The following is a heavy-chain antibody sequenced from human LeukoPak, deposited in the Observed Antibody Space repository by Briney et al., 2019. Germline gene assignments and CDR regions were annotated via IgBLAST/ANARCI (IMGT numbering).Heavy chain of an antibody. V-gene: IGHV3-7*01. CDR3: ARDPSGWYYFDY. D-gene: IGHD6-19*01. J-gene: IGHJ4*02. CDR1: TFIFSNYW. CDR2: IKQDGSEK. Sequence: QSGGSLRLSCAASTFIFSNYWMSWVRQAPGKGVEWVANIKQDGSEKYYVDSVKGRFTISRDNAKNSLYLQMNSLRAEDTAVYYCARDPSGWYYFDYWGQGTLVTVSS.